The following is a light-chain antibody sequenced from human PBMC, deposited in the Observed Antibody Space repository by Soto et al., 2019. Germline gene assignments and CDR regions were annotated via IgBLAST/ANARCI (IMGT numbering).Light chain of an antibody. J-gene: IGKJ4*01. CDR2: GAS. CDR3: QPSNNWALT. Sequence: EIVMTQSPANLSVSPGESSTISCRASQSVSSNLAWYQQKAGQDTRILMYGASTRATGIPARFSGSGSGTEFTLTLRSMQSEDLAVYYCQPSNNWALTVGGGPEVEIK. V-gene: IGKV3-15*01. CDR1: QSVSSN.